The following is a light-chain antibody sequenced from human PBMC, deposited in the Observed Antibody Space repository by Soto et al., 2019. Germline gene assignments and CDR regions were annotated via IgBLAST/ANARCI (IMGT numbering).Light chain of an antibody. V-gene: IGKV1-27*01. CDR2: GAS. CDR3: QKYDIAPT. Sequence: TQLTQSPSALAAFVGDRGTITFRASQGISNSLAWYQQKPGKVPKLLIYGASTLQSGVPSRFSGSMSGTDFTLTISSLQPEDVATYYCQKYDIAPTFGPGTKVDIK. J-gene: IGKJ1*01. CDR1: QGISNS.